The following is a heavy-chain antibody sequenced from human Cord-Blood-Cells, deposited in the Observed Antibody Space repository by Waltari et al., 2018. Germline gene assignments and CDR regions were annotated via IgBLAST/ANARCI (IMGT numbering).Heavy chain of an antibody. CDR1: GGSISSYY. D-gene: IGHD6-13*01. CDR3: ARVSSSWYLDAFDI. V-gene: IGHV4-59*01. J-gene: IGHJ3*02. Sequence: QVQLQESGPGLVKPSETLSLTCTVPGGSISSYYWSWIRQPPGKGLEWIGYIYYSGSTNYNPSLKSRVTISVETSKNQFSLKLSSVTAADTAVYYCARVSSSWYLDAFDIWGQGTMVTVSS. CDR2: IYYSGST.